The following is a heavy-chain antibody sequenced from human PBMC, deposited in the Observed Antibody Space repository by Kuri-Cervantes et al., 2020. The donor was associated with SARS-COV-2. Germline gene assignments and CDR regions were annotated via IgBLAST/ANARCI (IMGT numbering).Heavy chain of an antibody. CDR3: ATDLHTPDAFDL. CDR1: GYTFTGYY. D-gene: IGHD2-2*02. CDR2: INPSSGDT. V-gene: IGHV1-2*02. Sequence: ASVKVSCKTSGYTFTGYYIHWVRQAPGQGLEWMGWINPSSGDTNYAQKLQGRVTMTRDTSINTAYMGLSRLTNDDTAVYYCATDLHTPDAFDLWGQGTVVTVSS. J-gene: IGHJ3*01.